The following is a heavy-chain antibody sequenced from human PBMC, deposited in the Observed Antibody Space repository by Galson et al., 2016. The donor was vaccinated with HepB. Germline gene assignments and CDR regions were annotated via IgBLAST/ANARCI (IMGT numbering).Heavy chain of an antibody. D-gene: IGHD6-19*01. CDR2: ISAYNGNT. J-gene: IGHJ4*02. CDR1: GYTFTSYG. V-gene: IGHV1-18*04. CDR3: ARDLRGGWLNQSLGFDY. Sequence: SVKVSCKASGYTFTSYGISWVRQAPGQGLEWMGWISAYNGNTNYAQKLQGRVTMTTDTSTSTAYMELRSLRSDDTAVYYCARDLRGGWLNQSLGFDYWGQGTLVTVSS.